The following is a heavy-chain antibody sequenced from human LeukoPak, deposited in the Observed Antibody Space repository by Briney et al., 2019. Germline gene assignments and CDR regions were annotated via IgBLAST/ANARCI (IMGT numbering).Heavy chain of an antibody. CDR1: GYTFTSYD. D-gene: IGHD3-22*01. J-gene: IGHJ4*02. V-gene: IGHV1-8*01. CDR2: MNPNSGNT. CDR3: VRGLYDSSGYYIDY. Sequence: ASVKVSCKASGYTFTSYDINWVRQATGQGLEWMVWMNPNSGNTGYAQKFQGRVTMTRNTSISTAYMELSSLRSEDTAVYYCVRGLYDSSGYYIDYWGQGTLVTVSS.